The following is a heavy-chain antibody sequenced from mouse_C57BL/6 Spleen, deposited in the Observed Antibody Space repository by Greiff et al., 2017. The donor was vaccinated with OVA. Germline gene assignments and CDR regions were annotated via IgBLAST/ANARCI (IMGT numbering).Heavy chain of an antibody. J-gene: IGHJ4*01. CDR3: ARGPYYYAMDY. CDR2: ISSGSSTI. Sequence: EVKLMESGGGLVKPGGSLKLSCAASGFTFSDYGMHWVRQAPEKGLEWVAYISSGSSTIYYADTVKGRFTISRDNAKNTLFLQMTSLRSEDTAMYYCARGPYYYAMDYWGQGTSVTV. CDR1: GFTFSDYG. V-gene: IGHV5-17*01.